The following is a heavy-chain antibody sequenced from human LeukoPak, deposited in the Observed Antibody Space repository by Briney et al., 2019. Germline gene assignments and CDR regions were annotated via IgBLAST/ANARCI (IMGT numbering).Heavy chain of an antibody. CDR2: INSDGINT. J-gene: IGHJ4*02. CDR1: GFTFSNYW. D-gene: IGHD3-16*01. V-gene: IGHV3-74*01. CDR3: ARDLHPRLTGFFDY. Sequence: PGGSLRLSCAASGFTFSNYWMHWVRQAPGKGLVWVSRINSDGINTSYADSVKGRFTISRDNSKNTLYLQMNSLRAEDTAVYYCARDLHPRLTGFFDYWGQGTLVTVSS.